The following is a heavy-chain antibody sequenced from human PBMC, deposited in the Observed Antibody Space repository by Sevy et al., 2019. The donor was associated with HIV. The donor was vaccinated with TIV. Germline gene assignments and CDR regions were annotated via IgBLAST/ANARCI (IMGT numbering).Heavy chain of an antibody. CDR1: GFTFSSYA. D-gene: IGHD3-22*01. CDR2: ISGSGGST. CDR3: AKDPEGGMIVVVITWFDP. V-gene: IGHV3-23*01. J-gene: IGHJ5*02. Sequence: GGSLRLSCAASGFTFSSYAMSWVRQAPGKGLEWVSAISGSGGSTYYADSVKGRFTISRDNSKNTLYLQMNSLRAGDTAVYYCAKDPEGGMIVVVITWFDPWGQGTLVTVSS.